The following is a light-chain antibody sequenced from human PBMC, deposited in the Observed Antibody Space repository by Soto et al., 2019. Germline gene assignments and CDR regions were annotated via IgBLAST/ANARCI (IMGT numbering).Light chain of an antibody. J-gene: IGLJ1*01. CDR1: SSNIGSKF. CDR3: SSYTSSTTYV. CDR2: RNS. V-gene: IGLV1-47*01. Sequence: QSVLTQPPSASGTPGQRVAISCSGSSSNIGSKFVYWHQVLPGTAPKLLIYRNSQRPSGVPDRFSGSKSGTSASLAISGLRSEDEADYYCSSYTSSTTYVFGIGTKLTVL.